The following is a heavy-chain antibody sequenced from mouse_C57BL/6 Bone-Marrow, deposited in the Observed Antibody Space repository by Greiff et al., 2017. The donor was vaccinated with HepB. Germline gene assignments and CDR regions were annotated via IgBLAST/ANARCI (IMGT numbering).Heavy chain of an antibody. J-gene: IGHJ3*01. CDR2: ISDGGSYT. CDR1: GFTFSSYA. Sequence: DVQLVESGGGLVKPGGSLKLSCAASGFTFSSYAMSWVRQTPEKRLEWVATISDGGSYTYYPDNVKGRFTISRDNAKNNLYLQMSHLKSEDTAMYYCARVGGYYGSSLAYWGQGTLVTVSA. CDR3: ARVGGYYGSSLAY. V-gene: IGHV5-4*01. D-gene: IGHD1-1*01.